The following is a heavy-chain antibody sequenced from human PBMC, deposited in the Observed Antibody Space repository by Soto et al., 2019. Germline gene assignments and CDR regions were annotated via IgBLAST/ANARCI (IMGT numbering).Heavy chain of an antibody. CDR2: INHSGST. V-gene: IGHV4-34*01. CDR3: ASSSPFHY. CDR1: GGSFSGYY. D-gene: IGHD6-6*01. Sequence: SETLSLTCAVYGGSFSGYYWSWIRQPPGKGLEWIGEINHSGSTNYNPSLKSRVTISVDTSKNQFSLKLTSVTAADTGVYYCASSSPFHYWGPGILVTVSS. J-gene: IGHJ4*02.